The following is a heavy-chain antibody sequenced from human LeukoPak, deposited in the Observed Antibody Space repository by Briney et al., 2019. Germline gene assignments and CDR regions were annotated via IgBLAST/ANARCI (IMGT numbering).Heavy chain of an antibody. CDR1: GFTFSSYA. Sequence: GGSLRLSCAASGFTFSSYAMHWVRQAPGKGLEWVAVISYDGSNKYYADSVKGRFTISRDKSKNTLYLQMNSLRAEDTAVYYCARVGIAAAPRGYYMDVWGKGTTVTVSS. J-gene: IGHJ6*03. V-gene: IGHV3-30-3*01. CDR2: ISYDGSNK. D-gene: IGHD6-13*01. CDR3: ARVGIAAAPRGYYMDV.